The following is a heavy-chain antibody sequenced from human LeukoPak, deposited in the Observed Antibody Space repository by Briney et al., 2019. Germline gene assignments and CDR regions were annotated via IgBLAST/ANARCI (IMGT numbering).Heavy chain of an antibody. CDR3: AKLSLSGRSQSADY. J-gene: IGHJ4*02. Sequence: GGSLRLSCVASGLTFSSHSMSWVRQAPGMGLEWVSVVSTNGDVTFYADSVKGRFTISRDNSKNALFLQMNSLRAEDTAVYYCAKLSLSGRSQSADYWGQGTLVTVSS. CDR2: VSTNGDVT. V-gene: IGHV3-23*01. CDR1: GLTFSSHS. D-gene: IGHD3-10*01.